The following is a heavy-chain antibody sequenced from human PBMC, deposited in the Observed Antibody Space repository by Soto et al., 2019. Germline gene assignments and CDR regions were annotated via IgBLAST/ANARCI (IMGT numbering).Heavy chain of an antibody. J-gene: IGHJ6*03. V-gene: IGHV4-59*01. CDR2: IYYSGST. Sequence: SETLSLTCTVSGGSISSYCWSWIRQPPGKGLEWIGYIYYSGSTNYNPSLKSRVTISVDTSKNQFSLKLSSVTAADTAVYYCARAGYYDFWSGYRAPHYYYYMDVWGKGTTVTVSS. D-gene: IGHD3-3*01. CDR3: ARAGYYDFWSGYRAPHYYYYMDV. CDR1: GGSISSYC.